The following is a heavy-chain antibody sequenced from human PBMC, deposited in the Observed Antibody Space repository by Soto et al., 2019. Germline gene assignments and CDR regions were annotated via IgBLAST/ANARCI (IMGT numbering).Heavy chain of an antibody. Sequence: EVQLLESGGGLVQPGGSLRLSCGASGFTFSDNAMTWVRQAPVKVLEWVSSISDDGDSTYYADSVKGRFAVSRDNSKNTLFLHMNSLGADDTDVYYCAKSLSTAVNYGLDVWGQGTSVTVSS. CDR1: GFTFSDNA. D-gene: IGHD2-2*01. CDR2: ISDDGDST. J-gene: IGHJ6*02. V-gene: IGHV3-23*01. CDR3: AKSLSTAVNYGLDV.